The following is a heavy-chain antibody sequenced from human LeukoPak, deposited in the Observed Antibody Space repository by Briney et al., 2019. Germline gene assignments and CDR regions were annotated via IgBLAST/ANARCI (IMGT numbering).Heavy chain of an antibody. V-gene: IGHV4-34*01. CDR2: INHSGST. J-gene: IGHJ5*02. Sequence: PSETLSLTCAVYGGSFSGYYWSWIRQPPGKGLEWIGEINHSGSTNYNPSLKSRVTISVDTSKNQFSLKLSSVTAADTAVYYCARGSRVLRFSNGFDPWGQGTLVTVSS. CDR3: ARGSRVLRFSNGFDP. D-gene: IGHD3-3*01. CDR1: GGSFSGYY.